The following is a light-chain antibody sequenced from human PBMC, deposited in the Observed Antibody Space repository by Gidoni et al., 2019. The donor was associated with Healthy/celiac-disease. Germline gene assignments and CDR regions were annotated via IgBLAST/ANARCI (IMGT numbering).Light chain of an antibody. J-gene: IGKJ1*01. CDR1: QVISNY. V-gene: IGKV1-27*01. CDR3: QKYNSAPRT. CDR2: AAS. Sequence: IQMTQSPSSLSASVGDRVTLTFRASQVISNYLAWYQQKPGKVPKLLIYAASTLQSGVPSRFSGSGSGTDFTLTISSLQPEDVATYYCQKYNSAPRTFXXXTRVEIK.